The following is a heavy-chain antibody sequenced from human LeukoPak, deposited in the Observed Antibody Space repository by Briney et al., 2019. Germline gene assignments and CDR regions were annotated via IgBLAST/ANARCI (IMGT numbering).Heavy chain of an antibody. J-gene: IGHJ4*02. D-gene: IGHD3-3*01. V-gene: IGHV1-2*02. Sequence: GASVKVSCKASGYTFTAYYMHWVRQAPGQGLEWMGWINPNSGGTNYAQKFQGRITMTRDTSINTAYMELTRLRSDDTAVYYCARLLELEWGSRTYPTGAFDYWGQGTLVAVSS. CDR1: GYTFTAYY. CDR2: INPNSGGT. CDR3: ARLLELEWGSRTYPTGAFDY.